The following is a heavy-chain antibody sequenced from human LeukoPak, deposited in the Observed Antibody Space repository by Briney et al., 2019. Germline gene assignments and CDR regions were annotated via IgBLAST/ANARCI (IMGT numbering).Heavy chain of an antibody. V-gene: IGHV3-11*01. D-gene: IGHD3-3*02. J-gene: IGHJ4*02. CDR1: GFTFYDYY. CDR3: AREPGIDYFDY. Sequence: GGSLRLSCAASGFTFYDYYMSWIRQAPGKGLEWVSYISSSGSTIYYADSVKGRFTISRDNAKNSLYLLMDSLRAEDTAVYYCAREPGIDYFDYWGQGTLVTVSS. CDR2: ISSSGSTI.